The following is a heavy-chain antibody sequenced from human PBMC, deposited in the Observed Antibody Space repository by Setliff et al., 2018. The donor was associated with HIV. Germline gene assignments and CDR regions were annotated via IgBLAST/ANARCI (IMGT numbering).Heavy chain of an antibody. CDR1: GFTFSDYG. J-gene: IGHJ3*02. CDR2: ISYDGSYK. Sequence: GGSLSLSCAASGFTFSDYGFHWVRQAPGKGLEWVAVISYDGSYKYYADSVKGRFTISRGNSKNTLYVQMNSLRADDTAVYYCVRDLTTIVTRKVFDIWGQGTMVTVSS. CDR3: VRDLTTIVTRKVFDI. V-gene: IGHV3-30*19. D-gene: IGHD4-4*01.